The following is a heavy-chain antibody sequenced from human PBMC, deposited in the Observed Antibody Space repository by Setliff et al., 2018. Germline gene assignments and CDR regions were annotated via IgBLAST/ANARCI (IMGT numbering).Heavy chain of an antibody. J-gene: IGHJ4*02. D-gene: IGHD3-10*01. Sequence: SETLSLTCNVSGASVSSHYWDWIRQPPGKGLEWIGFISYSGITTYNVSLKSRVSISVDTSKNQFSLKLSSVTAADTAIYYCARDRSYYASGSFTKWFDYWGQGALVTVSS. CDR2: ISYSGIT. CDR3: ARDRSYYASGSFTKWFDY. CDR1: GASVSSHY. V-gene: IGHV4-59*02.